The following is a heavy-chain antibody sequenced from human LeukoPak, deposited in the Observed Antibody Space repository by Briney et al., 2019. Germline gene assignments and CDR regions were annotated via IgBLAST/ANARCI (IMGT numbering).Heavy chain of an antibody. J-gene: IGHJ3*02. D-gene: IGHD2-8*02. CDR3: ARDEGQYWAWAFDI. V-gene: IGHV3-7*01. CDR2: MNQDGSDI. CDR1: GFTLSGYW. Sequence: PGGSLRLSCAASGFTLSGYWMSWVRQAPGKGLEWVANMNQDGSDINYVDSVRGRFTISRDNAKNSLYLQMNTLRAEDTAVYYCARDEGQYWAWAFDIWGQGTMVTVSS.